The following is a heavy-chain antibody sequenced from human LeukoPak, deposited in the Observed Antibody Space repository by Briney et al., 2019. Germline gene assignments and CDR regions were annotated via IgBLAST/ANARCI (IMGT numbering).Heavy chain of an antibody. J-gene: IGHJ4*02. CDR2: MNPNSGNT. CDR1: GYTFTSYD. V-gene: IGHV1-8*03. CDR3: AREAYYYDSSGYYEMDY. D-gene: IGHD3-22*01. Sequence: ASVKVSCKASGYTFTSYDIKWVRQATGQGLEWMGWMNPNSGNTGYAQKFQGRVTITRNTSISTAYMELSSLRSEDTAVYYCAREAYYYDSSGYYEMDYWGQGTLVTVSS.